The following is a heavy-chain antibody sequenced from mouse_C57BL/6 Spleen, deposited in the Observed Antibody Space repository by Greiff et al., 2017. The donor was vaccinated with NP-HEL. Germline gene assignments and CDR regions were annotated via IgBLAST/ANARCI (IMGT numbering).Heavy chain of an antibody. Sequence: VQLVESGAELVRPGASVTLSCKASGYTFTDYEMHWVKQTPVHGLEWIGAIDPETGGTAYNQKFKGKAILTADKSSSTAYMELRSLTSEDSAVYYCTGGMDYWGQGTSVTVSS. CDR3: TGGMDY. J-gene: IGHJ4*01. CDR2: IDPETGGT. CDR1: GYTFTDYE. V-gene: IGHV1-15*01.